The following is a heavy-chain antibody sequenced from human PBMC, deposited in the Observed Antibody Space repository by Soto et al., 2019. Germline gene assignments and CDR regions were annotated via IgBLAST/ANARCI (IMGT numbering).Heavy chain of an antibody. CDR1: GFTFSTYA. D-gene: IGHD3-10*01. CDR2: ISDSGGRT. V-gene: IGHV3-23*01. Sequence: GGSLRLSCAASGFTFSTYAMSWFRQSPGKGLEWVSTISDSGGRTYYAASVKGRFTISRDNSKNTLYLLMNSLSAEDTALYYCAKFHGSGTYYNFPDYWGQGTLVTVSS. J-gene: IGHJ4*02. CDR3: AKFHGSGTYYNFPDY.